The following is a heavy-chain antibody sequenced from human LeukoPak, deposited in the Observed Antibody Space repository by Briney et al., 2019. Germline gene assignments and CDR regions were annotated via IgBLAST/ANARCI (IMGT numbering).Heavy chain of an antibody. Sequence: SVKVSCKASGGTFSSYVISWVRQAPGQGLEWMGGIIPIFGTANYAQKFQGRVTITADESTSTAYMELSSLRSEDTAVYYCARVLDAWSGYYPAIWGQGTLVTVSS. J-gene: IGHJ4*02. V-gene: IGHV1-69*13. CDR2: IIPIFGTA. CDR1: GGTFSSYV. CDR3: ARVLDAWSGYYPAI. D-gene: IGHD3-3*01.